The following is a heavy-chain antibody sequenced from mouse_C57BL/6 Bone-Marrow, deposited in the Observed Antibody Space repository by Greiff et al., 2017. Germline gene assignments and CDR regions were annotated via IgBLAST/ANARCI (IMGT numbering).Heavy chain of an antibody. D-gene: IGHD1-1*01. J-gene: IGHJ2*01. V-gene: IGHV1-64*01. Sequence: QVQLQQPGAELVKPGASVKLSCKASGYTFTSYWMHWVKQRPGPGLEWIGMIHPNSGSTNYNEKFKSKATLTVDKSSSTAYMQLSSLTSEDSAVYYCARPHYYGSSLDYWGQGTTLTVSS. CDR3: ARPHYYGSSLDY. CDR1: GYTFTSYW. CDR2: IHPNSGST.